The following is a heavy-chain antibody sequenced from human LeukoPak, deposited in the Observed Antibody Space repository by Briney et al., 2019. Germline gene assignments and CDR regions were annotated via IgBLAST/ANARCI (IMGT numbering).Heavy chain of an antibody. J-gene: IGHJ2*01. CDR3: ARGVGGGKMDWYFDL. CDR1: GGSISSGGYY. D-gene: IGHD4-23*01. CDR2: IYYIGST. V-gene: IGHV4-61*08. Sequence: SETLSLTCTVSGGSISSGGYYWSWIRQPPGKALEWIGSIYYIGSTNYNPSLKSRLTISVDTSKNQFSLKLSSVTAADTAFYYCARGVGGGKMDWYFDLWGRGTLVTVSS.